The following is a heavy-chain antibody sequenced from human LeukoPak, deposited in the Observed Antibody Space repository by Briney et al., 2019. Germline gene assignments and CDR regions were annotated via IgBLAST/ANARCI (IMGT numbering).Heavy chain of an antibody. J-gene: IGHJ3*01. V-gene: IGHV3-30*02. CDR2: IRYDGSNK. Sequence: TGGSLRLSCAASGFTFSSYGMHWVRQAPGKGLEWVVFIRYDGSNKYYADSVKGRFTISRDNSKNTLYLQMNSLRAEDTAVYYCVTQQDSSGYYHLTLPFWGQGTMVTVSS. D-gene: IGHD3-22*01. CDR1: GFTFSSYG. CDR3: VTQQDSSGYYHLTLPF.